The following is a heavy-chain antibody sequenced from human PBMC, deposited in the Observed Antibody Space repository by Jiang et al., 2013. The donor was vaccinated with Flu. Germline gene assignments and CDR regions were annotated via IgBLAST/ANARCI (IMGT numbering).Heavy chain of an antibody. J-gene: IGHJ5*02. V-gene: IGHV1-46*01. CDR3: ARSILGPTSSSWYGWIDP. CDR2: INPSGGST. D-gene: IGHD6-13*01. CDR1: GYTFISYY. Sequence: VRVSCKASGYTFISYYMYWVRQAPGQGLEWMGVINPSGGSTRYAQMFQGRVTLTRDTSTSTIYMELSSLTSEDTAVYYCARSILGPTSSSWYGWIDPWGQGTLVTVSS.